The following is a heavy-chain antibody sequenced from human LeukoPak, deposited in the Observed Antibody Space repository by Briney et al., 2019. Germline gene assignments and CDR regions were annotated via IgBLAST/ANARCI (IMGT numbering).Heavy chain of an antibody. CDR2: IYYSGGT. V-gene: IGHV4-59*01. D-gene: IGHD3-9*01. Sequence: PSETLSLTCTVSGGSISSYYWSWIRQPPGKGLEWIGYIYYSGGTNYNPSLKSRVTISVDTSKNQFSLKLSSVTAADTAVYYCARVRVLRYFDWLPDAFDIWGQGTMVTVSS. CDR3: ARVRVLRYFDWLPDAFDI. J-gene: IGHJ3*02. CDR1: GGSISSYY.